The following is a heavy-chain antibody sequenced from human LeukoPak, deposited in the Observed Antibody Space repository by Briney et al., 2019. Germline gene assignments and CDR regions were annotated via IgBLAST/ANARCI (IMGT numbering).Heavy chain of an antibody. CDR3: ARGSQSLGYCSGGSCRAKIFDY. V-gene: IGHV4-34*01. J-gene: IGHJ4*02. CDR1: GGSFSGYY. D-gene: IGHD2-15*01. CDR2: INHSGST. Sequence: PSETLSLTCAVYGGSFSGYYWSWIRQPPGKGLEWIGEINHSGSTNYNPSLKSRVTISVDTSKYQFSLKLSSVTAADTAVYYCARGSQSLGYCSGGSCRAKIFDYWGQGTLVTVSS.